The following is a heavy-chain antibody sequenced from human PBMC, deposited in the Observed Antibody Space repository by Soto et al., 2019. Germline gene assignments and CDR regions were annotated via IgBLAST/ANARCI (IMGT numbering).Heavy chain of an antibody. CDR2: IPNTENKK. J-gene: IGHJ3*02. D-gene: IGHD6-13*01. V-gene: IGHV3-30-3*01. CDR3: ARTAGGRVRGALDI. Sequence: GGSLRLSCVASGFTFSSYGMHWVRQAPGKGLEWVAVIPNTENKKYYTDSVKGRFTISRDNSQNTLFLQMDSLMSEDTAVYYCARTAGGRVRGALDIWGQGTMVTVSS. CDR1: GFTFSSYG.